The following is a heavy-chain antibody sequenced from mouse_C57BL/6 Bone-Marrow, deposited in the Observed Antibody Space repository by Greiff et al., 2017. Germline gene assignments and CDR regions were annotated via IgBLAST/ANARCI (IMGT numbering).Heavy chain of an antibody. CDR3: AWGTTVFPYFDY. V-gene: IGHV15-2*01. J-gene: IGHJ2*01. Sequence: VQLQQSGSELRSPGSSVKLSCKDFDSEVFPIAYMSWVRQKPGHGFEWIGGILPSIGRTIYGEKFEDKATLDADTLSNTADLELNSLTSEDSAIYYCAWGTTVFPYFDYWGQGTTLTVSS. CDR2: ILPSIGRT. CDR1: DSEVFPIAY. D-gene: IGHD1-1*01.